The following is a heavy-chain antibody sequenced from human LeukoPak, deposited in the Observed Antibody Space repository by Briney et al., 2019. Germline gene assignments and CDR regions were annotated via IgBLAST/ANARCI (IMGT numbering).Heavy chain of an antibody. Sequence: NPSETLSLTCTVSGGSISSGGYYWSWIRQHPGKGLEWIGYIYYSGSTYYNPSLKSRVTISVDTSKNQFSLKLSSVTAADTAVYYCARLSGSGYPFDYWGQGTLVTVSS. J-gene: IGHJ4*02. V-gene: IGHV4-31*03. CDR2: IYYSGST. CDR3: ARLSGSGYPFDY. CDR1: GGSISSGGYY. D-gene: IGHD3-22*01.